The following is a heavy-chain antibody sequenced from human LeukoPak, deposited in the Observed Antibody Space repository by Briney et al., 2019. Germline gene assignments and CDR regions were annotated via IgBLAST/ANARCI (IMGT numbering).Heavy chain of an antibody. CDR2: IYPGDSDT. Sequence: GESLKISCKGSGYSFTSYWIGWVRQMPGKGLEWMGIIYPGDSDTRYSPSFQGQVTISADKSISTAYLQWSSLKASDTAMYYRARSDMVRGQTDNWFDPWGQGTLVTVSS. CDR3: ARSDMVRGQTDNWFDP. J-gene: IGHJ5*02. V-gene: IGHV5-51*01. D-gene: IGHD3-10*01. CDR1: GYSFTSYW.